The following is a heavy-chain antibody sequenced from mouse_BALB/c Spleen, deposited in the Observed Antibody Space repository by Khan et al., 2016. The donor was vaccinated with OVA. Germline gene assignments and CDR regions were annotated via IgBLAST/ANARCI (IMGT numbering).Heavy chain of an antibody. J-gene: IGHJ1*01. CDR2: INTYTGEP. V-gene: IGHV9-3-1*01. CDR1: GYTFTNYA. Sequence: QIQLVQSGPELQKPGETVKISCRASGYTFTNYAMNWVKQAPGTGLKWMGWINTYTGEPTYADDFKGRFAFSLETSASAAYLQINNLKNEDTATYFCARLKPYWYFDVWGAGTPVTVSS. CDR3: ARLKPYWYFDV.